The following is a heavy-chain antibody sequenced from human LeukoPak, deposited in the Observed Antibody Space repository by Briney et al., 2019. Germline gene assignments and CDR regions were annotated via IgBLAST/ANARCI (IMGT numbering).Heavy chain of an antibody. CDR1: RYTFTGDY. J-gene: IGHJ4*02. CDR2: INPNSGGT. CDR3: ARAYCTNGVCYTLFDY. Sequence: ASVKVSCKASRYTFTGDYMHWVRQAPGQGLEWVGWINPNSGGTNYAQKFQGRVTMTRDTSISTAYMELSRLRSDDTAVYYCARAYCTNGVCYTLFDYWGQGTLVTVSS. V-gene: IGHV1-2*02. D-gene: IGHD2-8*01.